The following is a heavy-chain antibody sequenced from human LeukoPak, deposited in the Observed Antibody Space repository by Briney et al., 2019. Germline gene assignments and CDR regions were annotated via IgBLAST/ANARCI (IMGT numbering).Heavy chain of an antibody. J-gene: IGHJ4*02. V-gene: IGHV3-23*01. Sequence: GGSLRLSCAASGFTFSSYAMSWFRQAPGKGLEWVSGISDSGGNTYYADSVKGRFTISRDKSKNTLYLQMDSLRAADTALYYCAKDWATLIRGADYWGQGTLVTVSS. D-gene: IGHD3-10*01. CDR1: GFTFSSYA. CDR2: ISDSGGNT. CDR3: AKDWATLIRGADY.